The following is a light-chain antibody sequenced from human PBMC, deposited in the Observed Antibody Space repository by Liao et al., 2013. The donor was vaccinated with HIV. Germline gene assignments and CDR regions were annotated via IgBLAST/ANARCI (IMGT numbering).Light chain of an antibody. J-gene: IGLJ3*02. CDR1: NIGSKS. V-gene: IGLV3-21*01. CDR3: QVWNSNSDPV. CDR2: YDS. Sequence: SYELTQPPSVSVAPGKTARITCGGNNIGSKSVHWYQQKPGQAPVLVIYYDSSRPSGIPERFSGSNSGNTATLTISRVEAGDEADYYCQVWNSNSDPVFGGGTKLTVL.